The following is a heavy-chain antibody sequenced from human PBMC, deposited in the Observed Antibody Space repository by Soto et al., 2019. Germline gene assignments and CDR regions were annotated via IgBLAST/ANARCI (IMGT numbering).Heavy chain of an antibody. Sequence: ASVKVSCKASGFTFTSYYIHWVRQAPGQGLEWMGWVSPNSGAINYAQNFQGWVTMTRDTSINTAYMELSRLKSDDTAVYYCARATVAVAGPGWDYWGQGTLVTVSS. J-gene: IGHJ4*02. CDR3: ARATVAVAGPGWDY. CDR2: VSPNSGAI. D-gene: IGHD6-13*01. CDR1: GFTFTSYY. V-gene: IGHV1-2*04.